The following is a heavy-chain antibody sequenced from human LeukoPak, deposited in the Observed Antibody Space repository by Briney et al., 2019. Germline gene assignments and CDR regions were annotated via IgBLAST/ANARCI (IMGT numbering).Heavy chain of an antibody. V-gene: IGHV3-23*01. CDR1: GFTFTNYA. CDR2: ISSSGGTT. D-gene: IGHD2-21*02. Sequence: PGGSLRLSCAASGFTFTNYAMNWVRQAPGKGLEWLSAISSSGGTTCYAASVKGRFTISRDNSRNTLYLQMNSLRVADTAVYFCTKVRLSNLYYYYGMDVWGQGTTVTVSS. J-gene: IGHJ6*02. CDR3: TKVRLSNLYYYYGMDV.